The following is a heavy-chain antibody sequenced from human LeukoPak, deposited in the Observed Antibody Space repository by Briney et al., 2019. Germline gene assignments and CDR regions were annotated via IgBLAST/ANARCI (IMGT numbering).Heavy chain of an antibody. D-gene: IGHD6-13*01. J-gene: IGHJ5*02. Sequence: PSETLSLTCTVSGGSISTYYWSWIRQPPGKGLEWIGYIYNSGSTNYNPSLQSRVTISVDTSKNQFSLRLTSVTPADTAVYYCAKAVAAAGRFGFDPWGQGTLVTVSS. V-gene: IGHV4-59*01. CDR2: IYNSGST. CDR1: GGSISTYY. CDR3: AKAVAAAGRFGFDP.